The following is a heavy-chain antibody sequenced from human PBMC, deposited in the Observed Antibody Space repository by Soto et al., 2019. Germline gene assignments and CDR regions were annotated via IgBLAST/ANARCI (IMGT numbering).Heavy chain of an antibody. CDR2: ISSDGSST. CDR3: AKCIAAAGSDAFDI. J-gene: IGHJ3*02. V-gene: IGHV3-74*01. CDR1: GFTFSNYW. Sequence: GGSLRLSCAASGFTFSNYWMQWVRQAPGKGLVWVSPISSDGSSTSYADSVKGRFTISRDNAKNTLYLQMNSLRAEDTAVYYCAKCIAAAGSDAFDIWGQGTMVTVSS. D-gene: IGHD6-13*01.